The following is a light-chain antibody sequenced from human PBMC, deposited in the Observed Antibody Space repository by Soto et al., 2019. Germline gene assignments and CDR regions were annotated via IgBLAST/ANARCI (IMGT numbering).Light chain of an antibody. J-gene: IGKJ4*01. CDR3: LQYNVYPLS. Sequence: DIQMTQTPSTLPASVGDRVTITCRASQNINRWLAWYQQRPGKAPNLLIHKASTLEVGVPSRFSGSASGTEFTLTISSLQPDDFAVYFCLQYNVYPLSFGGGTKVEIK. CDR2: KAS. CDR1: QNINRW. V-gene: IGKV1-5*03.